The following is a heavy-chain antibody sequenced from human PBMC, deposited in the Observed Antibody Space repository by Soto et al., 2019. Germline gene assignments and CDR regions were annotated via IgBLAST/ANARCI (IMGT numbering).Heavy chain of an antibody. V-gene: IGHV3-7*01. D-gene: IGHD2-15*01. CDR2: IKQDGSEK. CDR3: ARGGGNCSGGSCYSPAFDI. Sequence: EVQLVESGGGLVQPGGSLRLSCAASGFTFSSYWMSWVRQAPGKGLEWVANIKQDGSEKYYVDSVKGRFTISRDNAKNSLYLQMNSLRAEDTAVYYCARGGGNCSGGSCYSPAFDIWGQGTMVTVSS. CDR1: GFTFSSYW. J-gene: IGHJ3*02.